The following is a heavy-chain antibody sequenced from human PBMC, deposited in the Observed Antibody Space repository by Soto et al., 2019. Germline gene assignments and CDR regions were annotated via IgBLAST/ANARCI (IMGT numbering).Heavy chain of an antibody. CDR3: ARDPRGGYYDSSGFGNWFGP. CDR2: IIPILGIA. D-gene: IGHD3-22*01. J-gene: IGHJ5*02. V-gene: IGHV1-69*04. CDR1: GGTFSSYT. Sequence: ASVKVSCKASGGTFSSYTISWVRQAPGQGLEWMGRIIPILGIANYAQKFQGRVTITADKSTSTAYMELSSLRSEDTAVYYCARDPRGGYYDSSGFGNWFGPWGQGTLVTVS.